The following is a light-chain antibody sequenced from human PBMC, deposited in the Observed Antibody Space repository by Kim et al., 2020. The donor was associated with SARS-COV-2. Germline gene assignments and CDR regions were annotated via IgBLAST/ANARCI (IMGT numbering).Light chain of an antibody. CDR2: GAS. V-gene: IGKV3-20*01. CDR1: QSVSSSY. Sequence: EIVLTQSPGTLSLSPGERATLSCRASQSVSSSYLAWYQQKPGQAPRLLIYGASSRATDIPDRFTGSGTGTDFTLTISRLEPEDFAVYYCQQYGSSVAGLTFGGGTKVDIK. CDR3: QQYGSSVAGLT. J-gene: IGKJ4*01.